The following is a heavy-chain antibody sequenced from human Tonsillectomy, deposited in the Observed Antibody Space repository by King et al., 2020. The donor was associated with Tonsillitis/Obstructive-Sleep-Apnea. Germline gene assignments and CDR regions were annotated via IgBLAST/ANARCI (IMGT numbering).Heavy chain of an antibody. J-gene: IGHJ4*02. Sequence: VQLVESGGGLVQPGRSLRLSCAASGFTFEDYAMHWVRQAPGKGLEWVSGISWNSGSIGYADSVKGRFTISRENAKNSLYLQMNSLRAEDTALYYCAKRSRSIVGATFDWGQGTLVTASS. CDR3: AKRSRSIVGATFD. CDR2: ISWNSGSI. V-gene: IGHV3-9*01. D-gene: IGHD1-26*01. CDR1: GFTFEDYA.